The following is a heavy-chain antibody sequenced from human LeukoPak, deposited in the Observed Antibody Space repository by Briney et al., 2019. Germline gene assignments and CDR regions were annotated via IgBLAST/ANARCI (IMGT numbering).Heavy chain of an antibody. Sequence: PGGSLRLSCAASGFTFSSYAMSWVRQAPGKGLEWVSAISGSGGSTYYADSVKGRFTISRDNSKNTLYLRMNSLRAEDTAVYYCARSYVLYGWLYPFDYWGQGTLVTVSS. V-gene: IGHV3-23*01. J-gene: IGHJ4*02. CDR1: GFTFSSYA. CDR2: ISGSGGST. CDR3: ARSYVLYGWLYPFDY. D-gene: IGHD3-16*02.